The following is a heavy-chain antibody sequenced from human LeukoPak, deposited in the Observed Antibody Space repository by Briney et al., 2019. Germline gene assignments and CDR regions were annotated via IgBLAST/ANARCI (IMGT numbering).Heavy chain of an antibody. J-gene: IGHJ6*03. D-gene: IGHD1-26*01. Sequence: SQTLSLTCSVSGASVNSGGYYWGWIRQHPGKGLEWIGHIYYSGTTYYNPSLENRLTISLDTPTNQFSLKLGSVTAADTAVYYCATTAYYYYVDVWGKGTTVTVSS. CDR3: ATTAYYYYVDV. CDR2: IYYSGTT. CDR1: GASVNSGGYY. V-gene: IGHV4-31*03.